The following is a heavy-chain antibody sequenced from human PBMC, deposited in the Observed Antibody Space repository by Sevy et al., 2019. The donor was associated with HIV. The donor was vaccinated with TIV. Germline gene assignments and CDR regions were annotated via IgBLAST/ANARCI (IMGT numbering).Heavy chain of an antibody. CDR3: ATKVGMGAFAL. D-gene: IGHD1-26*01. J-gene: IGHJ3*01. Sequence: GGSLRLSCEASGFTFSSYGMHWVRQAPGKGLEWVAFIGYDGTNEYHADSVKGRFTISRDNSKNTLYLQMKSLREEDTAVFYCATKVGMGAFALWGQGTKVTVSS. CDR2: IGYDGTNE. CDR1: GFTFSSYG. V-gene: IGHV3-30*02.